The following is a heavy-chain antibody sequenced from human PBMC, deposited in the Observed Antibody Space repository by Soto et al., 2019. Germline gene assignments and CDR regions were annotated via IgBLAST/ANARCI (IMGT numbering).Heavy chain of an antibody. Sequence: SETLSLTCTVSGGSISSYYWSWIRQPPGKGLEWIGYIYYSGSTNYNPSLKSRVTISVDTSKNQFSLKLSSVTAADTAVYYCARIRIAAAEARFDYWGQGTLVTVSS. CDR1: GGSISSYY. CDR3: ARIRIAAAEARFDY. D-gene: IGHD6-13*01. J-gene: IGHJ4*02. CDR2: IYYSGST. V-gene: IGHV4-59*01.